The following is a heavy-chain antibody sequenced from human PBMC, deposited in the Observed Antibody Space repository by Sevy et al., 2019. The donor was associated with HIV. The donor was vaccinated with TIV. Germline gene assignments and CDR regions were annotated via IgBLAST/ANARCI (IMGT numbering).Heavy chain of an antibody. Sequence: GESLKISCAASGFTFSTYGMHWVRQAPGKGLEWVAVIWFDGSNTYYADSVKGRFTISRDMAKNTLHLQMNSLRAEDTAVYYCARDLEFYDYGDYGPAFMPDYWGQGTLVTVSS. CDR1: GFTFSTYG. CDR3: ARDLEFYDYGDYGPAFMPDY. J-gene: IGHJ4*02. CDR2: IWFDGSNT. V-gene: IGHV3-33*01. D-gene: IGHD4-17*01.